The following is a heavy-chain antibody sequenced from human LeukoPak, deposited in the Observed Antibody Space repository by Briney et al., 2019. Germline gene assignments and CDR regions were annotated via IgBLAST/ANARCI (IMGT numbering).Heavy chain of an antibody. CDR1: GGSISSSSYH. CDR2: IYYSGIT. J-gene: IGHJ4*02. CDR3: ARYSSGWSVHY. D-gene: IGHD6-19*01. Sequence: SETLSLTCTDSGGSISSSSYHWGWIRQPPGKGLEWIGGIYYSGITYYNPSLKSRVTISVDTSKNQFSLKLSSVNAADTAVYSCARYSSGWSVHYWGQGTLVTVSS. V-gene: IGHV4-39*07.